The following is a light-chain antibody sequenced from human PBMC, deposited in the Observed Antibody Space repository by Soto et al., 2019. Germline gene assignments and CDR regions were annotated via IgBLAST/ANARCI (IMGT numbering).Light chain of an antibody. CDR2: YKSDSDK. CDR3: VIWHSSASV. J-gene: IGLJ3*02. Sequence: QSVLTQPASLSASPGASASLTCTLRSGISVGTYRIYWFQQKPGSPPQYLLRYKSDSDKQQGSGVPSRFSGSKDASANAGILLISGLQSEDEADYYCVIWHSSASVFGGGTKVTVL. CDR1: SGISVGTYR. V-gene: IGLV5-45*01.